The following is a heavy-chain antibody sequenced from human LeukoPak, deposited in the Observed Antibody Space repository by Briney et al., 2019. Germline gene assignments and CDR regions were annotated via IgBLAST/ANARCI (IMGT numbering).Heavy chain of an antibody. CDR3: ARGGYYNILTGYQTVDAFDV. V-gene: IGHV1-69*04. CDR1: GGTFSSYA. J-gene: IGHJ3*01. Sequence: SVKVSCKASGGTFSSYAISWVRQAPGQGLEWMGRIIPILGIANYAQKFQGRVTITADKSTSTAYMELSSLRSEDTAVYYCARGGYYNILTGYQTVDAFDVWGQGTMVTVSS. CDR2: IIPILGIA. D-gene: IGHD3-9*01.